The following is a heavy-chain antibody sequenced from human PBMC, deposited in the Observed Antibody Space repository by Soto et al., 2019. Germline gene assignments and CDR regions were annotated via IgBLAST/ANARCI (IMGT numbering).Heavy chain of an antibody. V-gene: IGHV3-23*01. D-gene: IGHD3-3*01. CDR3: AKDRAFWSGYPDWFDP. J-gene: IGHJ5*02. CDR1: GFTFSSYA. CDR2: ISGSGGST. Sequence: EVQLLESGGGLVQPGGSLRLSCAASGFTFSSYAMSWVRQAPGKGLEWVSAISGSGGSTYYADSVKGRFTISRDNAKKALYLHMNSLRDEDTAVYYCAKDRAFWSGYPDWFDPWGQGTLVTVSS.